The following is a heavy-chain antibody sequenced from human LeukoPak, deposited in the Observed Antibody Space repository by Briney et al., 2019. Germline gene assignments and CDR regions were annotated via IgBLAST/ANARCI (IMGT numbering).Heavy chain of an antibody. CDR2: ISAYNGNT. CDR3: ARHIGSGSYYNRFINWFDP. V-gene: IGHV1-18*01. Sequence: ASVKVSCKASGYTFTSYGISWVRQAPGQGLEWMGWISAYNGNTNYAQKLQGRVTMTTDTSTSTAYMELRSLRSDDTAVYYCARHIGSGSYYNRFINWFDPWGQGTLVTVSS. D-gene: IGHD3-10*01. CDR1: GYTFTSYG. J-gene: IGHJ5*02.